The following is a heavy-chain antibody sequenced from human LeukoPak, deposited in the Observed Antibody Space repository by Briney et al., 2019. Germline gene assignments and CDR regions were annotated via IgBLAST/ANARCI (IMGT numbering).Heavy chain of an antibody. CDR3: ARDGTGTHPHGFDY. CDR1: GYSFTCYS. D-gene: IGHD1-1*01. J-gene: IGHJ4*02. V-gene: IGHV5-51*01. Sequence: GESLNSSCKGPGYSFTCYSIGWVRQTTGKGLEWRGIIYPGDSDTRYSPSFQGQVTISADKSISTAYLQWSSLKASDTAMYYCARDGTGTHPHGFDYWGQGTLVTVSS. CDR2: IYPGDSDT.